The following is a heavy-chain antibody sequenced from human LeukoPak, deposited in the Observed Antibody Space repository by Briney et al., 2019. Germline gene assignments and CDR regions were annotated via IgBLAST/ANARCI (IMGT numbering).Heavy chain of an antibody. CDR3: ARYSSSWNYYYYGMDV. CDR2: ISYDGSNK. J-gene: IGHJ6*02. D-gene: IGHD6-13*01. V-gene: IGHV3-30-3*01. CDR1: GFTFSSYA. Sequence: GGSLRLPCAASGFTFSSYAMHWVRQAPGKGLEWVAVISYDGSNKYYADSVKGRFTISRDNSKNTLYLQMNSLRAEDTAVYYCARYSSSWNYYYYGMDVWGQGTTVTVSS.